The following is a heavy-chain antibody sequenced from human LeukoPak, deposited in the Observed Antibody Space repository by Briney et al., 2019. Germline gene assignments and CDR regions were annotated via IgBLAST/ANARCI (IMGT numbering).Heavy chain of an antibody. V-gene: IGHV3-23*01. CDR2: ISGGGDST. CDR1: GFTFSSYA. CDR3: AKDYYYGSGRGPAAFDI. J-gene: IGHJ3*02. Sequence: GGSLRLSCAASGFTFSSYAMSWVRQAPGKGLEWVSAISGGGDSTYYADSVMGRFTISRDSSKNSLYLQMNSLRAEDTAVYYCAKDYYYGSGRGPAAFDIWGQGTMVTVSS. D-gene: IGHD3-10*01.